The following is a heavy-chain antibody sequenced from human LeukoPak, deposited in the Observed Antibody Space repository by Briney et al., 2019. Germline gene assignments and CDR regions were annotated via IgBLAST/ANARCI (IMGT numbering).Heavy chain of an antibody. D-gene: IGHD3-22*01. CDR1: GFTFSSFG. V-gene: IGHV3-7*03. CDR2: IKKDGSEK. J-gene: IGHJ4*02. CDR3: VKDKYYDSSGGRFDY. Sequence: PGGSLRLSCAASGFTFSSFGMTWVRQAPGKGLEWVANIKKDGSEKYYVDSVKGRFTISRDNAKQSLYLQMNSLRAEDTALYYCVKDKYYDSSGGRFDYWGQGTLVTVSS.